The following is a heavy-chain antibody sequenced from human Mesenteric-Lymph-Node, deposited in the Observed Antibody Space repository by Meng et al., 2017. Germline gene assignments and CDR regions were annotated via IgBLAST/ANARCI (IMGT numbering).Heavy chain of an antibody. Sequence: SETLSLTCTVSGGSISSGGYYWSWIRQHPGKGLEWIGYIYYSGSTYYNPSLKSRVTISVDTSKNQFSLKLSSVTAADTAVYYCARDRSDSWTEYWGQGTLVTVSS. D-gene: IGHD6-13*01. CDR2: IYYSGST. J-gene: IGHJ4*02. CDR3: ARDRSDSWTEY. V-gene: IGHV4-31*03. CDR1: GGSISSGGYY.